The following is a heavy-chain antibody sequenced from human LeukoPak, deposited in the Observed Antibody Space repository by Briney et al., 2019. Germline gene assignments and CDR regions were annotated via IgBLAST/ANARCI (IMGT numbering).Heavy chain of an antibody. Sequence: SETLSLTCTVSGGSISSGSYYWSCIRQPPGKGLECIGYIYHSGSTYYNPSLKSRVTISVDRSKNQFSLKLSSVTAADTAVYYCAREAPTIFGAVSWNWFDPWGQGTLVTVSS. J-gene: IGHJ5*02. CDR1: GGSISSGSYY. CDR2: IYHSGST. V-gene: IGHV4-30-2*01. CDR3: AREAPTIFGAVSWNWFDP. D-gene: IGHD3-3*01.